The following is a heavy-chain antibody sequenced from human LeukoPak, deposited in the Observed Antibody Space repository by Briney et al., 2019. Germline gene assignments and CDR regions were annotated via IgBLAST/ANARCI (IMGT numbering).Heavy chain of an antibody. J-gene: IGHJ4*02. Sequence: SETLSLTCTVSGGSLGSNYWTWIRQPAGKGLEWIGDIYTSGNTNYNPSLKTRVTMSVNTSKNQFSLKLTSVTVADTAVYYCATYFITGRAFDSWGQGTLVTVSS. V-gene: IGHV4-4*07. CDR3: ATYFITGRAFDS. D-gene: IGHD3-10*01. CDR2: IYTSGNT. CDR1: GGSLGSNY.